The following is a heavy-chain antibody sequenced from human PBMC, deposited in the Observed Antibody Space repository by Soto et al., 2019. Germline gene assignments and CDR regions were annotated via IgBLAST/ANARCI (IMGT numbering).Heavy chain of an antibody. CDR1: GFTFSSYS. CDR2: ISSSSSYI. CDR3: ARDIRQWSPADAFDI. J-gene: IGHJ3*02. Sequence: KPGGSLRLSCAASGFTFSSYSMNWVRQAPGKGLEWVSSISSSSSYIYYADSVKGRFTISRDNAKNSLYLQMNSLRAEDTAVYYCARDIRQWSPADAFDIWGQGTMVTVSS. D-gene: IGHD6-19*01. V-gene: IGHV3-21*01.